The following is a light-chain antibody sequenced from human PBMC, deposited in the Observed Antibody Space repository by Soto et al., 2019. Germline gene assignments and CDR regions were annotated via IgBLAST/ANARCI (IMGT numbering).Light chain of an antibody. J-gene: IGKJ2*02. CDR2: DAY. CDR1: QSVSNNY. CDR3: QQRGKCPSN. Sequence: EIVLTQSPGTLSLSPGERATLSCRASQSVSNNYLAWYQQKPGQAPRLLIYDAYTRATGVGARFTGSGSATDLSLTITSLEPEDFAVYYCQQRGKCPSNFGPGTKVDI. V-gene: IGKV3-11*01.